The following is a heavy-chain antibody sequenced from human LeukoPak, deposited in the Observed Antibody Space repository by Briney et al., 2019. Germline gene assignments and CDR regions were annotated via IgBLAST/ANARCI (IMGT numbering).Heavy chain of an antibody. J-gene: IGHJ4*02. CDR3: ARMGDYHLVSFFDY. CDR2: ISAYDGNI. CDR1: GYTFTSYG. D-gene: IGHD4/OR15-4a*01. Sequence: ASVKVSCKSSGYTFTSYGFSWVRQAPRQGLEWMGWISAYDGNIKYAQKFQGRVTMTTDTSTSTVYMELRSLRSDDTAVYYCARMGDYHLVSFFDYWGQGTLVTVSS. V-gene: IGHV1-18*01.